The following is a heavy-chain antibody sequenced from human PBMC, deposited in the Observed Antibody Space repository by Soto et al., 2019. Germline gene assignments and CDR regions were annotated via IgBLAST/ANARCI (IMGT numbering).Heavy chain of an antibody. Sequence: QVQLVESGGGLVKPGGSQRLSCAASGCTFCDYYMSWIRRAPGKGLEWVSYINSSSTYTNYADSVKGRFTISRDNVKNSLYLQMYSLRAEDTAVYYCARIIAAAGGRRYFDLWGRGTLVTVSS. J-gene: IGHJ2*01. D-gene: IGHD6-13*01. CDR1: GCTFCDYY. CDR3: ARIIAAAGGRRYFDL. V-gene: IGHV3-11*05. CDR2: INSSSTYT.